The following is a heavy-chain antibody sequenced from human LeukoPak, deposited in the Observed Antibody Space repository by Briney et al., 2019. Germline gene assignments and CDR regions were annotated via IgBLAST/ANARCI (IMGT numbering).Heavy chain of an antibody. J-gene: IGHJ4*02. CDR3: ARSEYVTFDY. D-gene: IGHD3-16*01. CDR2: IWSSGTT. V-gene: IGHV4-4*07. Sequence: PAGTLPLTCSVSGGSIGTFYWNWIRQPAGKGLEWIGRIWSSGTTNYNPFLKSRVTMSLDTSKNQVSLNLISVTAADTALYYCARSEYVTFDYWGRGTVVIVSS. CDR1: GGSIGTFY.